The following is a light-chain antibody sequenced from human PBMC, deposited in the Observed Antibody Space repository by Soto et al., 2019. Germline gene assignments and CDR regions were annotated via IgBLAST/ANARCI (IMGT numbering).Light chain of an antibody. V-gene: IGLV2-14*01. CDR1: GSDIATFNY. CDR2: QVT. CDR3: NSYSSTSFYV. Sequence: QSVLAQPASMSGSPGQSITTSCTGSGSDIATFNYVSWYQQYPGKAPQLLIYQVTSRASGVSHRFSGSKSGNTAALTISGLHPEDEAEYYCNSYSSTSFYVFGTGTKVTVL. J-gene: IGLJ1*01.